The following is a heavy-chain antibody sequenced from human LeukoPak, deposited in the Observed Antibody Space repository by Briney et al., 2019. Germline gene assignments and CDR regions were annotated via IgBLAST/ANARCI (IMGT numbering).Heavy chain of an antibody. D-gene: IGHD3-9*01. CDR1: GYSFTSYW. Sequence: TGESLKISCKGSGYSFTSYWIGWVRQMPGKGLEWMGIIYPGDSDTRYSPSFQGQVTISADKSISTAYLQWSSLKASDTAMYYCARLRYFGDTYYYYYMDVWGKGTTVTISS. CDR3: ARLRYFGDTYYYYYMDV. V-gene: IGHV5-51*01. J-gene: IGHJ6*03. CDR2: IYPGDSDT.